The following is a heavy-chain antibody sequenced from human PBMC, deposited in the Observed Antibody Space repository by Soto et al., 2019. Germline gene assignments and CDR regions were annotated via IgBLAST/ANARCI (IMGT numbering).Heavy chain of an antibody. V-gene: IGHV1-46*01. CDR3: TKQKGDSRTYNGLDV. J-gene: IGHJ6*02. D-gene: IGHD2-21*02. CDR2: INPSGGST. Sequence: ASVKVSCKASGYTFTSHYMHWVRQAPGQGLEWMGIINPSGGSTSYAQKFQGRVTMTRDTSTSTVYMELSSLRSEDTAIYYCTKQKGDSRTYNGLDVWGQGTTVTVSS. CDR1: GYTFTSHY.